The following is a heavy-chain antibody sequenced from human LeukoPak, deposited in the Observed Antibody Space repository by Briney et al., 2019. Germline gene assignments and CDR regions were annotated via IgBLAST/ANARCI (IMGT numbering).Heavy chain of an antibody. D-gene: IGHD3-10*02. CDR1: GFNLSGSA. Sequence: GGSLRLSCAASGFNLSGSAMHWVRQAPGKGLEWVSYISSSGSDIYYADSVKGRFTISRDNAKNSLYLHMNSLRAEDTAVYYCAELGITMIGGVWGKGTTVTISS. CDR2: ISSSGSDI. CDR3: AELGITMIGGV. V-gene: IGHV3-48*03. J-gene: IGHJ6*04.